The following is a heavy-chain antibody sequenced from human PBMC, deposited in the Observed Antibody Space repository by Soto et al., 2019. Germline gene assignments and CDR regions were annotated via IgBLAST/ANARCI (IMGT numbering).Heavy chain of an antibody. V-gene: IGHV4-4*07. D-gene: IGHD5-18*01. CDR3: AREDTAMVTRAFDY. CDR2: IYTSGST. Sequence: SETLSLTCTVSGGSISSYYWSWIRQPAGKGLEWIGRIYTSGSTNYNPSLKSRVTMSVDTSKNQFSLKLSSVTAADTAVYYCAREDTAMVTRAFDYWGQGTLVTVSS. J-gene: IGHJ4*02. CDR1: GGSISSYY.